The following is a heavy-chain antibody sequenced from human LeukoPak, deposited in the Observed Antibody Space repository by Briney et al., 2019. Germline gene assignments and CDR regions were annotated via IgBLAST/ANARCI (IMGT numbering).Heavy chain of an antibody. CDR1: GGTFSSYA. V-gene: IGHV1-69*05. CDR2: IIPIFGTA. CDR3: ARATAAGTASFDY. D-gene: IGHD6-13*01. Sequence: SVKVSCKASGGTFSSYAISWVRQAPGQGLEWMGEIIPIFGTANYAQKFQGRVTITTDESTSTAYMELSSLRSEDTAVYYCARATAAGTASFDYWGQGTLVTVSS. J-gene: IGHJ4*02.